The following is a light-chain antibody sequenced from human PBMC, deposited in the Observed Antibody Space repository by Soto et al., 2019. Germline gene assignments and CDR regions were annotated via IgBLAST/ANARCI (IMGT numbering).Light chain of an antibody. J-gene: IGKJ4*01. CDR2: GAS. CDR1: HDITNY. V-gene: IGKV1-33*01. Sequence: DIQMTQSPSSLSASVGDRVTITCQASHDITNYLNWYQQKSGKAPKLLIYGASSLETGVPSRFRGSGFGTDFSLTIISLQPEDFATYYCQQYDSLPTFGGGTKVEIK. CDR3: QQYDSLPT.